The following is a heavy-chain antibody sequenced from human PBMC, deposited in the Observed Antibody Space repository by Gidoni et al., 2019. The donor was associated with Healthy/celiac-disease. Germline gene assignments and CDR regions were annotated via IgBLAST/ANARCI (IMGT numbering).Heavy chain of an antibody. CDR3: AKWYYYGPAPYFDY. V-gene: IGHV3-23*01. J-gene: IGHJ4*02. D-gene: IGHD3-10*01. Sequence: EVPLLESGGGLVQPGGSLRPSCASSGSTFSSYAMSWVRQAPGKGLEWVSAISGSGGSTYYADSVKGRFTISRDNSKNTLYLQMNSLRAEDTAVYYCAKWYYYGPAPYFDYWGQGTLVTVSS. CDR2: ISGSGGST. CDR1: GSTFSSYA.